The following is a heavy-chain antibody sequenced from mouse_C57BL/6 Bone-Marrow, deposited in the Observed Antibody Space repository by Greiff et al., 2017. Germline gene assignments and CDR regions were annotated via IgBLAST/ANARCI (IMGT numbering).Heavy chain of an antibody. D-gene: IGHD1-1*01. V-gene: IGHV5-17*01. Sequence: EVQLQQSGGGLVKPGGSLKISCAASGFTFSDYGMHWVRQAPEKGLEWVAYISSGSSTIYYADTVKGRFTIPSDNAKNTLFLQMTSLRSEDTAMYYCGRRGYGSSSDAMDYWGQGTSVTVSA. CDR3: GRRGYGSSSDAMDY. CDR1: GFTFSDYG. CDR2: ISSGSSTI. J-gene: IGHJ4*01.